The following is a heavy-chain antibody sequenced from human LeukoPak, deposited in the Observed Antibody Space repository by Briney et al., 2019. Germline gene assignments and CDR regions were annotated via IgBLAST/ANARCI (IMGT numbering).Heavy chain of an antibody. CDR1: GHTLTELS. J-gene: IGHJ4*02. CDR3: ATDHPSIAVAGTMVY. CDR2: FDPEDGET. D-gene: IGHD6-19*01. Sequence: ASVKVSCKVSGHTLTELSMHWVRQAPGKGLEWMGGFDPEDGETIYAQKFQGRVTMTEDTSTDTAYMELSSLRSEDTAVYYCATDHPSIAVAGTMVYWGQGTLVTVSS. V-gene: IGHV1-24*01.